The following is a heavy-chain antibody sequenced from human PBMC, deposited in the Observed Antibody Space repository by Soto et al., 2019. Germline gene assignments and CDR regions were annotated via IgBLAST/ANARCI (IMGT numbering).Heavy chain of an antibody. Sequence: QVQLVQSGAEVKKPGSSVTVSCKASGGTFSSYAISWVRQAPGQGLEWMGGIIPIFGTANYAQKFQGRVTITADESTSTAYMELSSLRSEDTAVYYCARVRGAVAGTVEGWFDPWGQGTLVTVSS. CDR1: GGTFSSYA. J-gene: IGHJ5*02. CDR3: ARVRGAVAGTVEGWFDP. D-gene: IGHD6-19*01. CDR2: IIPIFGTA. V-gene: IGHV1-69*01.